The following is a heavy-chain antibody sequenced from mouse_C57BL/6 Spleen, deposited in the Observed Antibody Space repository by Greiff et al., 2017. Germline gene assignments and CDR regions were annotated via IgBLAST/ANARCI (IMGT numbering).Heavy chain of an antibody. CDR1: GFNIKDDY. V-gene: IGHV14-4*01. CDR3: TTTTVVADY. D-gene: IGHD1-1*01. J-gene: IGHJ2*01. Sequence: EVKLQESGAELVRPGASVKLSCTASGFNIKDDYMHWVKQRPEQGLEWIGWIDPENGDTEYASKFQGKATITADTSSNTAYLQRSSLTSEDTAVYYCTTTTVVADYWGQGTTLTVSS. CDR2: IDPENGDT.